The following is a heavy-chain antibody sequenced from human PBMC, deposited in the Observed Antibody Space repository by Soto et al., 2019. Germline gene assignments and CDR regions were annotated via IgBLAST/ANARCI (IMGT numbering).Heavy chain of an antibody. D-gene: IGHD2-2*01. Sequence: EVQLVESGRGLVQPGGSLRLSCAASGFTFSSYSMNWVRQAPGKGLEWVSYISSSSSTIYYADSVKGRFTISRDNAKNSLYLQMNSLRDEDTAVYYCARDCSSTSCYPGGFDYWGQGTLVTVSS. CDR1: GFTFSSYS. J-gene: IGHJ4*02. V-gene: IGHV3-48*02. CDR2: ISSSSSTI. CDR3: ARDCSSTSCYPGGFDY.